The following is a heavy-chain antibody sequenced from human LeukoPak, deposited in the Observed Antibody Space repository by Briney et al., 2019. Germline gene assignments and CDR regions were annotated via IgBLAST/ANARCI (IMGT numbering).Heavy chain of an antibody. CDR1: GGSINNYY. CDR2: IYISGGT. CDR3: ARVNYYYYYMDV. V-gene: IGHV4-4*07. Sequence: TSETLSLTCTVSGGSINNYYWSWIRQPAGKGLEWIGRIYISGGTNYNPSLKSRVAMSVDTSKNQFSLKLSSVTAADTAVYYCARVNYYYYYMDVWSKGTTVTISS. J-gene: IGHJ6*03.